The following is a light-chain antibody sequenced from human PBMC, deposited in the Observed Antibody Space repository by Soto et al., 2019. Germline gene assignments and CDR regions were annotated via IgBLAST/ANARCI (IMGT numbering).Light chain of an antibody. CDR3: QQSYITPLT. V-gene: IGKV1-39*01. CDR1: QSIRSF. Sequence: DIQMTQSPSSLSASVGDRVTITCRASQSIRSFLNWYQQKPGKAPKLLIYAASSLQSGVPSRFSGSGSGTGFTLTITSLQPEDSATYHCQQSYITPLTFGQGTRLEMK. CDR2: AAS. J-gene: IGKJ5*01.